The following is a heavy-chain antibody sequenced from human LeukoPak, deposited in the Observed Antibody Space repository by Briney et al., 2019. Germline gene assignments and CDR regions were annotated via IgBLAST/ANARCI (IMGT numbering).Heavy chain of an antibody. CDR3: ARGEMVRGVIITLDY. J-gene: IGHJ4*02. D-gene: IGHD3-10*01. CDR1: GGTFSSYA. CDR2: IIPIFGTA. Sequence: SVKVSCKAPGGTFSSYAISWVRQAPGQGLEWMGGIIPIFGTANYAQKFQGRVTITADKSTSTAYMELSSLRSEDTAVYYCARGEMVRGVIITLDYWGQGTLVTVSS. V-gene: IGHV1-69*06.